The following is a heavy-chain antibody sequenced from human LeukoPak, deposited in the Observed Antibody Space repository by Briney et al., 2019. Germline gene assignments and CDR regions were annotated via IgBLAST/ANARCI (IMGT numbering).Heavy chain of an antibody. CDR1: GFTFSDYY. D-gene: IGHD6-19*01. J-gene: IGHJ4*02. Sequence: GGSLRLSCAASGFTFSDYYMSWIRQAPGQGLEWVSDISSSSRYANYADPVKGRFTISRDNAKNSLYLQMNSLRDEDTAVYYCARVYGSGTQGGSDYWGQGTLVTVSS. CDR3: ARVYGSGTQGGSDY. CDR2: ISSSSRYA. V-gene: IGHV3-11*06.